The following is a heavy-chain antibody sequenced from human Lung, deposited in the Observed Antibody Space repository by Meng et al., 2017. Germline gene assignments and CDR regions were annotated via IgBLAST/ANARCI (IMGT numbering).Heavy chain of an antibody. CDR3: ARDEDISAAGKLFGDY. CDR1: GYNFPDYW. Sequence: QVQGGRSGAGVKKPGASVKVSCKPSGYNFPDYWLHWVRRAPGQGLEWMGRIDPKSGDTHYAQRFQGRVTMTGDTSISTAYMELSGLRSDDTAMYYCARDEDISAAGKLFGDYWGQGTLVTVSS. CDR2: IDPKSGDT. J-gene: IGHJ4*02. V-gene: IGHV1-2*06. D-gene: IGHD6-13*01.